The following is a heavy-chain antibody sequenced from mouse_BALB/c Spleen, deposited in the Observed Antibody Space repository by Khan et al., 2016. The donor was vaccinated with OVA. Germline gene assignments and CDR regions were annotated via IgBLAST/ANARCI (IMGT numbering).Heavy chain of an antibody. D-gene: IGHD2-2*01. J-gene: IGHJ3*01. Sequence: QGQRQQPGAELVRPGASVKLSCKASGYTFTSYWMNWVKQRPGHGLEWIGRIDPSDSETHYNQMFKDKATLTVDKSSSTAYMQLSSLTSEDSAVYCCTRREKYGYDPAWFAYWGQGTLVTVSA. CDR2: IDPSDSET. CDR3: TRREKYGYDPAWFAY. CDR1: GYTFTSYW. V-gene: IGHV1-61*01.